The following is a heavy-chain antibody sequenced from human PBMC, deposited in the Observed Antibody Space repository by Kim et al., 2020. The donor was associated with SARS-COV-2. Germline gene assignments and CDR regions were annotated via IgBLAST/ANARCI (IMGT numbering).Heavy chain of an antibody. CDR1: GFTFSSYG. J-gene: IGHJ6*02. D-gene: IGHD6-13*01. Sequence: GGSLRLSCAASGFTFSSYGMHWVRQAPGKGLEWVAVISYDGSNKYYADFVKGRFTISRDNSKNTLYLQMNSLRAEDTALYYCAEDGSSSWLNYYYYGMDVWGQGTTVTVSS. V-gene: IGHV3-30*18. CDR3: AEDGSSSWLNYYYYGMDV. CDR2: ISYDGSNK.